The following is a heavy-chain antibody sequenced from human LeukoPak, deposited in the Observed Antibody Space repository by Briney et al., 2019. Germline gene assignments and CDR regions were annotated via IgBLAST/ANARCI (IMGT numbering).Heavy chain of an antibody. Sequence: HPGGSLRLSCAASGFTFSNYVMSWVRQAPGKGLEWVSAIAGSGGSTYYADPVKGRFTISRDNSKNTLYLQMDSLRAEDTAVYYCAKVGSSWSLLGSWGQGTLVTVSS. V-gene: IGHV3-23*01. J-gene: IGHJ5*01. D-gene: IGHD6-13*01. CDR3: AKVGSSWSLLGS. CDR2: IAGSGGST. CDR1: GFTFSNYV.